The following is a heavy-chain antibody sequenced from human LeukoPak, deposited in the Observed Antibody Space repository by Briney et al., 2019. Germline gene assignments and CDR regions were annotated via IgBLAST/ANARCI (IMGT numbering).Heavy chain of an antibody. J-gene: IGHJ6*02. V-gene: IGHV3-53*05. CDR3: ARQFCSGACYSVRIYYYYAMDV. CDR1: GFTVSNSY. Sequence: GGSLRLSCAASGFTVSNSYMSWVRQAPGKGLEWVSVIYSGGTTYYADSVKGRFTISRDNSKNTLYLQMNSLRAEDTAVYYCARQFCSGACYSVRIYYYYAMDVWGQGTTVTVSS. CDR2: IYSGGTT. D-gene: IGHD2-21*02.